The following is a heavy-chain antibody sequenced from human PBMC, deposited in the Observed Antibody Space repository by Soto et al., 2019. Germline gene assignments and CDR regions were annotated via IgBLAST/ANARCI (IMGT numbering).Heavy chain of an antibody. CDR2: ISYDGSNQ. Sequence: PGGSLRLSCAASGFTFSNSGMHWVRQAPGKGLEWVALISYDGSNQYYADSVKGRFTIARDNSKNMVFLQMSSLRAEDTAVYYFAKSDFRVLIVLDYWGKETQVAVSS. D-gene: IGHD3-3*01. CDR3: AKSDFRVLIVLDY. J-gene: IGHJ4*02. CDR1: GFTFSNSG. V-gene: IGHV3-30*18.